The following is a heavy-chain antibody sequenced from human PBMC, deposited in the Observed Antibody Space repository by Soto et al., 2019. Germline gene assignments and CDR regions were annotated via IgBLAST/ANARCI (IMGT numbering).Heavy chain of an antibody. D-gene: IGHD6-13*01. CDR2: IMPIFGGP. CDR3: ASSLRMPGIGNYYYGMDV. J-gene: IGHJ6*02. V-gene: IGHV1-69*12. Sequence: QVQLVQSGAEVKKPGSSLKVSCKASGGIFSDFSFSWVRQAPGQGLEWMGGIMPIFGGPDYAQRFRGRVTIKADEVTRTAFMELRGLTSEDTATYYCASSLRMPGIGNYYYGMDVWGQGTTVTVSS. CDR1: GGIFSDFS.